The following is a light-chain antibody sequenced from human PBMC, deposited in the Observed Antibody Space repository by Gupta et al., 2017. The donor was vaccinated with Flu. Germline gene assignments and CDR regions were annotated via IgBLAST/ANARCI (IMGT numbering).Light chain of an antibody. CDR3: QQRSNWPLT. CDR2: DAS. Sequence: EIVLTQSPATLSLSPGERATLSCRASQSVNNSLAWYQQKPGQSPRLLNYDASNRATGIAARFSGSGSGTDFTLTISSLEPEDFAVYYCQQRSNWPLTFGGGTKVEIK. V-gene: IGKV3-11*01. J-gene: IGKJ4*01. CDR1: QSVNNS.